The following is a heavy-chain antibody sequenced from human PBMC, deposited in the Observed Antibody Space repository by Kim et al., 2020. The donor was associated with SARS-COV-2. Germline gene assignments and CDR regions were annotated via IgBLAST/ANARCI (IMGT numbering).Heavy chain of an antibody. D-gene: IGHD3-3*01. CDR3: ARDLGIGVYFFDY. J-gene: IGHJ4*02. V-gene: IGHV3-21*01. Sequence: YTDSLKGRFTISRDNAKNSLYLQMNNRRVDDTAVYFCARDLGIGVYFFDYWSQGTLVTVSS.